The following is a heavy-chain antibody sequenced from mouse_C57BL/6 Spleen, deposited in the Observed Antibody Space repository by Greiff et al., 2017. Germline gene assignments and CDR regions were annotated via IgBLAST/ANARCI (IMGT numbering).Heavy chain of an antibody. J-gene: IGHJ3*01. Sequence: EVKLMESGEGLVKPGGSLKLSCAASGFTFSSYAMSWVRQTPEKRLEWVAYISSGGDYIYYADTVQGRFTISRDNARNPLSLQMRSLKSEDTAIYYCTRDDYSFAYWGQGTLVTVSA. CDR3: TRDDYSFAY. D-gene: IGHD2-13*01. CDR1: GFTFSSYA. CDR2: ISSGGDYI. V-gene: IGHV5-9-1*02.